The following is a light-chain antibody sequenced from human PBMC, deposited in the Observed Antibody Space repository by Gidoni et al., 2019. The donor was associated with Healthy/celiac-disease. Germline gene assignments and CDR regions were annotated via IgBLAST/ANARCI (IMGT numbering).Light chain of an antibody. CDR1: QSVSTSY. J-gene: IGKJ4*01. V-gene: IGKV3-20*01. Sequence: IVFTHSPHTLSLSPGERATLPCRTSQSVSTSYLAWYQQKPGQAPRLLIDGASSRATGIPDRFSGSGSGTDFTLTISRLEHEDCAVYYCQKYGSSPTFXGXTKVEIK. CDR2: GAS. CDR3: QKYGSSPT.